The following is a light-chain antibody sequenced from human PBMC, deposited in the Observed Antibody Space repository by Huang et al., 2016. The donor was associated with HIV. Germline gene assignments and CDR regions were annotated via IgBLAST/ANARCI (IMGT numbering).Light chain of an antibody. CDR2: WAS. J-gene: IGKJ2*01. CDR1: QSVLDTFNNNNY. Sequence: DIVMTQSPDSLAVSLGERATINCKSSQSVLDTFNNNNYLAWYQQKPGQPPKLRIYWASTRESGVPDRFSGSGSGTDFTLTISSLQAEDVAIYYCQQYYSTLPYTFGQGTKVEIK. CDR3: QQYYSTLPYT. V-gene: IGKV4-1*01.